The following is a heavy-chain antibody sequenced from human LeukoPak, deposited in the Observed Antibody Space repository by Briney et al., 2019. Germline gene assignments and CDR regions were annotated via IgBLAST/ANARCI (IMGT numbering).Heavy chain of an antibody. CDR3: AKDHGYNPRGYFDY. CDR2: INSNSSTI. D-gene: IGHD5-24*01. J-gene: IGHJ4*02. Sequence: PGGSLRLSCAASGFSFSNYNMNWVRQAPGKGLEWISYINSNSSTIYYADSVKGRFAISRDNAKNSLYLQMNSLRAEDTAVYSCAKDHGYNPRGYFDYWGQGTLVTVSS. CDR1: GFSFSNYN. V-gene: IGHV3-48*01.